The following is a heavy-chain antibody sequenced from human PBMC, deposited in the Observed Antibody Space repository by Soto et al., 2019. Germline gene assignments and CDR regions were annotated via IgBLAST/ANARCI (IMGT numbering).Heavy chain of an antibody. CDR1: GGSISSGDYY. Sequence: LSLTCTVSGGSISSGDYYWSWIRQPPGKGLEWIGYIYYSGSTYYNPSLKSRVTISVDTSKNQFSLKLSSVTAADTAVYYCARGGNSYYYAMDVWGQGTTVTVSS. D-gene: IGHD4-4*01. CDR3: ARGGNSYYYAMDV. CDR2: IYYSGST. J-gene: IGHJ6*02. V-gene: IGHV4-30-4*01.